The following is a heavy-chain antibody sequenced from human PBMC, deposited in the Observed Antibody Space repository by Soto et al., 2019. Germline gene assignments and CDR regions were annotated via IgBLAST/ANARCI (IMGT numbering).Heavy chain of an antibody. D-gene: IGHD4-4*01. V-gene: IGHV3-7*01. CDR3: ERTNSDNYFERDY. CDR1: GVGVITYR. J-gene: IGHJ4*02. Sequence: VGAVRRSCAASGVGVITYRMTWVRQAPGEGLELLSNIKEGGSEKYYLYSVKSRVTISRDNAKNSLYLPMDSLRAYDTAVYYFERTNSDNYFERDYWGPGTLVTVSS. CDR2: IKEGGSEK.